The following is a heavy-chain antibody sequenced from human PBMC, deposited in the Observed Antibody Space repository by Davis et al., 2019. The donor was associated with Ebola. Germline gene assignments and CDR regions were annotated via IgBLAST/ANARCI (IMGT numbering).Heavy chain of an antibody. CDR1: GYTFTRFG. V-gene: IGHV1-18*01. CDR2: ISPYNGNT. Sequence: ASVKVSCKASGYTFTRFGINWVRQAPGQGLEWMGWISPYNGNTHYAQNLQGRVTMTTDTSTSTAYMELRSLRSDDTAVYYCAKKDVVGAAADYWGQGTLVTVSS. D-gene: IGHD1-26*01. CDR3: AKKDVVGAAADY. J-gene: IGHJ4*02.